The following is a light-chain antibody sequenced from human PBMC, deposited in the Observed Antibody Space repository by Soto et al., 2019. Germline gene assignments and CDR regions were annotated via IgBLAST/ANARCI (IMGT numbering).Light chain of an antibody. J-gene: IGLJ1*01. CDR2: YDS. CDR1: NIGSYS. Sequence: SSELTQPPSVSVAPGKTARITCGGDNIGSYSVHWYQQKPGQAPVAVIYYDSDRPSGIPDRFSGSNSGNTATLTINRVEAGDEADYYCQVWDRSSDHVFGTGTKVTVL. V-gene: IGLV3-21*04. CDR3: QVWDRSSDHV.